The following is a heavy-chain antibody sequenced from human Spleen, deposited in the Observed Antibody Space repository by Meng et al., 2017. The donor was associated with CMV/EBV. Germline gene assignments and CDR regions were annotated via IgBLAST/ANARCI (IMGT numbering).Heavy chain of an antibody. CDR1: GGSFSGYY. Sequence: SETLSLTCAVYGGSFSGYYWSWIRQPPGKGLEWIGEINHSGSTNYNPSLKSRVTISVDTSKNQSSLKLSSVTAADTAVYYCAKHVNLVRVQLADFDYWGQGTLVTVSS. V-gene: IGHV4-34*01. J-gene: IGHJ4*02. D-gene: IGHD6-6*01. CDR3: AKHVNLVRVQLADFDY. CDR2: INHSGST.